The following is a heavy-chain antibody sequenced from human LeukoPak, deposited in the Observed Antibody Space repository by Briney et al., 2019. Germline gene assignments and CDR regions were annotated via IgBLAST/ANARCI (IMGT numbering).Heavy chain of an antibody. D-gene: IGHD2-15*01. CDR1: GFTVSSNY. CDR2: IYSGGST. J-gene: IGHJ6*02. CDR3: ARDSARNYYYGMDV. V-gene: IGHV3-53*01. Sequence: GGSLRLSCAASGFTVSSNYMSWVRQAPGKGLEWVSVIYSGGSTYYADSVKGRFTISRDNSKNTLYLQMNSLRAEYTAVYYCARDSARNYYYGMDVWGQGTTVTVSS.